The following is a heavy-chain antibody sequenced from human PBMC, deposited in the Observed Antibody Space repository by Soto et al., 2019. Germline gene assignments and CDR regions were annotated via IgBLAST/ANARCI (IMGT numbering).Heavy chain of an antibody. CDR3: ARGGGLAALDY. CDR2: IIWNGGST. D-gene: IGHD2-15*01. Sequence: EVQLVESGGGVARPGGSLRLSCAASGFTFDDYGMSWVRQAPGKGLEWVSNIIWNGGSTTYADSVKGRFTISRDNAKNSLYLQMNGLRAEDTALYYCARGGGLAALDYWGQGTLVTVSS. CDR1: GFTFDDYG. J-gene: IGHJ4*02. V-gene: IGHV3-20*04.